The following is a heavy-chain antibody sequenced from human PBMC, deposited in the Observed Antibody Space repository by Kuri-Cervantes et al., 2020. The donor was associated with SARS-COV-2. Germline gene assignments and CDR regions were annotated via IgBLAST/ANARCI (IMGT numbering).Heavy chain of an antibody. CDR1: GASISSSLNY. V-gene: IGHV4-39*01. Sequence: LRLSCTVSGASISSSLNYWGWIRQPPGRGLEGIGRIYYSGTTYYNPSLNSRVTISVDTSKNQFSLKLTSVTAADTAVYYCVRVDCSAGTCYRRSFDYWGRGTLVTVSS. J-gene: IGHJ4*02. D-gene: IGHD2-15*01. CDR2: IYYSGTT. CDR3: VRVDCSAGTCYRRSFDY.